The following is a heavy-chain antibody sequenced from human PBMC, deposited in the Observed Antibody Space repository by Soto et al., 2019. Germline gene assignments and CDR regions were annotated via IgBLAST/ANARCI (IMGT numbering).Heavy chain of an antibody. Sequence: SETLSLTCAIYTGSFSGYYWSWIRQPPGKGLEWIGEINHSGSTNYNPSLKSRVTISVDTSKNQFSLKLSSVTAADTAVYYCARRHIVVVTAFDYWGQGTLVTVSS. CDR2: INHSGST. D-gene: IGHD2-21*02. CDR1: TGSFSGYY. CDR3: ARRHIVVVTAFDY. V-gene: IGHV4-34*01. J-gene: IGHJ4*02.